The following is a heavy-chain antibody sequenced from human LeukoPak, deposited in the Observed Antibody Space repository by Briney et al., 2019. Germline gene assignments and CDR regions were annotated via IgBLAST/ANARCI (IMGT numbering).Heavy chain of an antibody. J-gene: IGHJ4*02. V-gene: IGHV1-46*01. CDR2: INPSSGST. CDR1: GYTFTSYG. CDR3: ARMYSSSWSYCDS. Sequence: GASVKVSCKASGYTFTSYGISWVRQAPGQGLDWMGMINPSSGSTRFAQMFQDRVTMTRDTSTSAVYMELSSLTSEDTAMYYCARMYSSSWSYCDSWGQGTLVTVSS. D-gene: IGHD6-13*01.